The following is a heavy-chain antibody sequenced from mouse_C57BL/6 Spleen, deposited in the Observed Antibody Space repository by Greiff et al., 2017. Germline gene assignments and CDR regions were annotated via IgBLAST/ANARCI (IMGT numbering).Heavy chain of an antibody. CDR2: INPSSGYT. Sequence: VKLMESGAELARPGASVKMSCKASGYTFTSYTMHWVKQRPGQGLEWIGYINPSSGYTKYNQKFKDKATLTADKSSSTAYMQLSSLTSEDSAVYYCARDWDGYFDVWGTGTTVTVSS. D-gene: IGHD4-1*01. J-gene: IGHJ1*03. V-gene: IGHV1-4*01. CDR3: ARDWDGYFDV. CDR1: GYTFTSYT.